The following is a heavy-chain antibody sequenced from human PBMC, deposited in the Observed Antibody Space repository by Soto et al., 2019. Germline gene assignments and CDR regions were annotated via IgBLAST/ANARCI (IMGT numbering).Heavy chain of an antibody. Sequence: SETLSLTCTVSGGSVSSGSYYWSWIRQHPGKGLEWIGYIYYSGSTYYNPSLKSRVTISVDTSKNQFSLKLSSVTAADTAVYYCARVWYYDSSGYYRRTSYFDYWGQGTLVTVSS. CDR2: IYYSGST. CDR3: ARVWYYDSSGYYRRTSYFDY. J-gene: IGHJ4*02. CDR1: GGSVSSGSYY. V-gene: IGHV4-31*03. D-gene: IGHD3-22*01.